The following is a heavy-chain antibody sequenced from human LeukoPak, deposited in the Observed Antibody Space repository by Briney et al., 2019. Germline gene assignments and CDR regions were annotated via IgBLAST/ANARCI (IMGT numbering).Heavy chain of an antibody. CDR2: IKSKTDDGTT. V-gene: IGHV3-15*01. Sequence: GGSLRLSCAASGFTFSNAWMTWVRQAPGKGLEWVGRIKSKTDDGTTDYAAPVKGRFTISRDDSKNTLCLQMNSLKTEDTAVYYCTCRLGYYGMDVWGQGTTVTVSS. CDR1: GFTFSNAW. D-gene: IGHD7-27*01. J-gene: IGHJ6*02. CDR3: TCRLGYYGMDV.